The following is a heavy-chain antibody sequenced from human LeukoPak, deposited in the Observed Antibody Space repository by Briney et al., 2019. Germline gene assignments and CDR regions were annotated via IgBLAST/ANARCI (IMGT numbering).Heavy chain of an antibody. V-gene: IGHV1-18*01. CDR1: GYTFTSYG. CDR2: ISAYNSNT. Sequence: ASVKVSCKASGYTFTSYGITWVRQAPGQGLEWMGWISAYNSNTNYAQKLQGRVTITRDTSASTAYMELSSLRSEDTAVYYCARGGLAARSLNWFDPWGQGTLVTVSS. CDR3: ARGGLAARSLNWFDP. D-gene: IGHD6-6*01. J-gene: IGHJ5*02.